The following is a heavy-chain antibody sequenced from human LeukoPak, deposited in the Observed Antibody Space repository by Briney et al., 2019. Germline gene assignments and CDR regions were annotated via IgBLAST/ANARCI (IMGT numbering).Heavy chain of an antibody. V-gene: IGHV3-64*01. CDR2: ISSNGGST. CDR1: GFTFSSYA. D-gene: IGHD1-26*01. Sequence: GGSLRLSCAASGFTFSSYAMHWVRQAPGKGLEYVSAISSNGGSTYYANSVKGRFTISRDNSKNTLYLQMGSLRAEDMAVYYCARTRSGSYYFDYWGQGTLVTVSS. CDR3: ARTRSGSYYFDY. J-gene: IGHJ4*02.